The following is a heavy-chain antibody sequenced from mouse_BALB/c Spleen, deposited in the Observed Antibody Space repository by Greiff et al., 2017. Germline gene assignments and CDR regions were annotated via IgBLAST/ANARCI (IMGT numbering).Heavy chain of an antibody. CDR2: IYPGSGNT. J-gene: IGHJ3*01. CDR3: ARNDGHYGGFAD. V-gene: IGHV1-77*01. Sequence: QVQLKESGAELARPGASVKLSCKASGYTFTDYYINWVKQRTGQGLEWIGEIYPGSGNTYYNEKFKGKATLTADKSSSTAYMQLSSLTSEDSAVYFCARNDGHYGGFADWGQGTLVTVSA. D-gene: IGHD2-3*01. CDR1: GYTFTDYY.